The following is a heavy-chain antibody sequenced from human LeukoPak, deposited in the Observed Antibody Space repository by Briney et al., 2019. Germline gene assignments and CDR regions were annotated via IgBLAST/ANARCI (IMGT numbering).Heavy chain of an antibody. V-gene: IGHV3-7*03. D-gene: IGHD3-22*01. Sequence: GGSLRLSCAASGLTFNTFWMTWVRQAPGKGLEWVANIKGDGSEKHYVDSVKGRFTISRDNAENSLYLQMNSLRAEDTAVYYCAKSIVVVITTYYFDYWGQGTLVTVSS. J-gene: IGHJ4*02. CDR2: IKGDGSEK. CDR1: GLTFNTFW. CDR3: AKSIVVVITTYYFDY.